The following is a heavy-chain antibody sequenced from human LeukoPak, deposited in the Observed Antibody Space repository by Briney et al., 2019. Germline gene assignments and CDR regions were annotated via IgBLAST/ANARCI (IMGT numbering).Heavy chain of an antibody. D-gene: IGHD2/OR15-2a*01. Sequence: SGGSLRLSCTASGLTFSSYGMSWVRQAPGKGLEWVSAISGSGGSTYYADSVKGRFTISRDNSKNTLYLQMNSLRAEDTAVYYCAKDLGVLGNATTGDYWGQGTLVTVSS. CDR1: GLTFSSYG. CDR3: AKDLGVLGNATTGDY. CDR2: ISGSGGST. J-gene: IGHJ4*02. V-gene: IGHV3-23*01.